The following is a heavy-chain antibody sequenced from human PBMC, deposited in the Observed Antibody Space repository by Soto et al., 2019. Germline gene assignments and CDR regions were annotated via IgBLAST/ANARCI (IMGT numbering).Heavy chain of an antibody. CDR3: AREHGLSGYFDY. J-gene: IGHJ4*02. CDR1: GFTFSSYA. D-gene: IGHD2-15*01. CDR2: ISYDGSKK. V-gene: IGHV3-30-3*01. Sequence: GGSLSLSCAASGFTFSSYAMHWVRQAEGEWLEWVAVISYDGSKKYYADSVKGGFTISRDNSKNTLYLQMNSLRAEDTDVYYCAREHGLSGYFDYWGQGTLVTVSS.